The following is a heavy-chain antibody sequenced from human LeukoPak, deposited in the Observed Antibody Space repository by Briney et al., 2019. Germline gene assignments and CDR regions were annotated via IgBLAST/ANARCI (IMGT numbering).Heavy chain of an antibody. Sequence: PGGSLRLSCAASGFTFCSHALRWVRQAPGEGRGWGSAFSGSGGSTYYADSVKGRLTISRDNSKNTLYLQMNSLRAEDTAVYYCAKDLEGIAAALVDYWGQGTLVTVSS. D-gene: IGHD6-13*01. V-gene: IGHV3-23*01. CDR1: GFTFCSHA. CDR3: AKDLEGIAAALVDY. CDR2: FSGSGGST. J-gene: IGHJ4*02.